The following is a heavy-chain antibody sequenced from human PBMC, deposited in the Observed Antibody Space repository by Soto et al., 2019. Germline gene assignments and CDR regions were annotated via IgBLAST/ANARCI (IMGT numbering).Heavy chain of an antibody. CDR2: IYYSGST. J-gene: IGHJ4*02. V-gene: IGHV4-59*01. CDR3: ARTLYSYGPRFDY. D-gene: IGHD5-18*01. Sequence: PSVTLSLTCTVSGGSISSYYWSWIRQPPGKGLEWIGYIYYSGSTNYNPSLKSRVTISVDTSKNQFSLKLSSVTAADTAVYYCARTLYSYGPRFDYWGQGTLVTVSS. CDR1: GGSISSYY.